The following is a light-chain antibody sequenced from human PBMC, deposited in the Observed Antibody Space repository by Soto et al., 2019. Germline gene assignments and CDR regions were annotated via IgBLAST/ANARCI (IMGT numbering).Light chain of an antibody. CDR2: AAS. J-gene: IGKJ1*01. Sequence: DIQMTQSPSSLSSSVGDTVTITCRASQGISNYLSSYQQQPAHVPNLLIYAASTLQSGVPSRVSGSGSGTDFTLTIRGLQHEDVSTYYWQKYNNAPMTFGQGTKVEI. CDR1: QGISNY. V-gene: IGKV1-27*01. CDR3: QKYNNAPMT.